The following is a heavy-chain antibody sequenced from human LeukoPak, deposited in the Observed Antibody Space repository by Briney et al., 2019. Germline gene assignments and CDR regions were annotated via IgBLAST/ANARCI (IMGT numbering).Heavy chain of an antibody. J-gene: IGHJ4*02. CDR3: ARDVARGYQLLPIDY. D-gene: IGHD2-2*01. Sequence: GASVKVSCKASGYTFTSYGISWVRQAPGQGLEWMGWISAYNGNTNYAQKLQGRVTMTTDTSTSTAYMELRSLRSDDTAVYYCARDVARGYQLLPIDYWGQGTLVTVSS. CDR1: GYTFTSYG. CDR2: ISAYNGNT. V-gene: IGHV1-18*01.